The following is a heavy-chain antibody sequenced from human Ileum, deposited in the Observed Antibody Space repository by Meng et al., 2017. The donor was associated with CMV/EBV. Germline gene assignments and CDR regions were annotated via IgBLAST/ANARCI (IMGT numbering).Heavy chain of an antibody. Sequence: GGSLRLSCAVSGSTFSSYSMNWVRQAPGKGLDWVWSTSLTSSYIFYADSVRGRFTIARDNAKDSLYLKINSLRAKDTPVYFCARHLPCTCDGCHRIWDYWGQGMLVTVSS. J-gene: IGHJ4*02. V-gene: IGHV3-21*01. D-gene: IGHD2-8*02. CDR2: TSLTSSYI. CDR1: GSTFSSYS. CDR3: ARHLPCTCDGCHRIWDY.